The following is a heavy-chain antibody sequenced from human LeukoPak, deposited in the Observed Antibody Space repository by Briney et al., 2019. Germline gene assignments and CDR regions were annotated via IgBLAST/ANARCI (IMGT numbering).Heavy chain of an antibody. V-gene: IGHV3-7*04. J-gene: IGHJ6*02. CDR1: GFTFTNNW. D-gene: IGHD2-2*01. CDR3: ARARYCANTICYIGGGLDV. CDR2: IKQDGGEK. Sequence: PGGSLRLSCAASGFTFTNNWMTWVRQAPGKGLERVATIKQDGGEKYYVDSVKGRFTISRDNARDSLYLQMDILRAEDAAVYYCARARYCANTICYIGGGLDVWGPGTTVTVSS.